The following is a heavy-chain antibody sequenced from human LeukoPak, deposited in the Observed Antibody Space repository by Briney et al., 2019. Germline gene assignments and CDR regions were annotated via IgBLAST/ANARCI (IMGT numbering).Heavy chain of an antibody. V-gene: IGHV4-59*01. J-gene: IGHJ1*01. CDR2: IYYSGST. CDR3: ARGYSSSREYFQH. D-gene: IGHD6-13*01. Sequence: SETLSLTCTVSGGSISSYYWSWIRQPPGKGLEWIGYIYYSGSTSYNPSLKGRVTISVDTSKNQFSLKLSSVTAADTAVYYCARGYSSSREYFQHWGQGTLVTVSS. CDR1: GGSISSYY.